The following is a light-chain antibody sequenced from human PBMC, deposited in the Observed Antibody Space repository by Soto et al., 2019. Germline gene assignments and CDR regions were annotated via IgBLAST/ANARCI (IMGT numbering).Light chain of an antibody. CDR3: QQYNNWPRT. CDR2: GAS. CDR1: QSVSSD. Sequence: DIVFTQPPATLSLSPGERATLSCRAGQSVSSDLAWYHQKPGQAPRLLIYGASTRATGIPARFSGSGSGTEFTLSINSLQSEDFAVYYCQQYNNWPRTFGQGTKVDIK. J-gene: IGKJ1*01. V-gene: IGKV3-15*01.